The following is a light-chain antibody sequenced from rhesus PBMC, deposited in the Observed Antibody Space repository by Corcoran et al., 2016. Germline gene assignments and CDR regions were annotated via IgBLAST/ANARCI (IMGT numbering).Light chain of an antibody. CDR1: ENVNNY. Sequence: DIQMTQSPSSLSASVGDRVTITCRASENVNNYLNWYQQKPGKAPKRLIYKASTLQSGVPSRFKGSGAGTNYTFTISSLQPEDVATYCCQHGYGTPYGFGQGAKVEIK. V-gene: IGKV1-74*01. CDR2: KAS. J-gene: IGKJ2*01. CDR3: QHGYGTPYG.